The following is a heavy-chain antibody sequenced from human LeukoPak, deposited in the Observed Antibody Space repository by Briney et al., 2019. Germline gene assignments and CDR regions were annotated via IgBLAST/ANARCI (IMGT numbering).Heavy chain of an antibody. CDR1: GGSISSYH. CDR2: IYYSGST. J-gene: IGHJ4*02. CDR3: ARHSSGYLYYFDY. V-gene: IGHV4-59*08. Sequence: SETLSLTCTVSGGSISSYHWSWIRQPPGKGLEWIGYIYYSGSTNYNPSLKSRVTISLDTSKNQFSLKVSSVTAADTAVYCCARHSSGYLYYFDYWGQGTLVPVSS. D-gene: IGHD3-22*01.